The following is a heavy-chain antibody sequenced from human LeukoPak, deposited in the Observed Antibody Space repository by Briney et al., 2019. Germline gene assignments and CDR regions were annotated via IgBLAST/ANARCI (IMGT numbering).Heavy chain of an antibody. CDR3: ARLIGGGPNYYGMDV. D-gene: IGHD3-10*01. J-gene: IGHJ6*02. CDR2: IYPGDSDT. V-gene: IGHV5-51*01. Sequence: GESLKISCKVSGYSFTGYWIGWVRRMPGKGLEWMGIIYPGDSDTRYSPSFQGQVTISADRSINTAYLQWSSLKASDTAMYYCARLIGGGPNYYGMDVWGQGTTDTVPS. CDR1: GYSFTGYW.